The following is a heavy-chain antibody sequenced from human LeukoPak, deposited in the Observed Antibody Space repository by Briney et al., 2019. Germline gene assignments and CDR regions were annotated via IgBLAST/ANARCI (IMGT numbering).Heavy chain of an antibody. J-gene: IGHJ4*02. CDR2: IYYSGST. CDR1: GGSISSSSYY. Sequence: SETPSLTCTVSGGSISSSSYYWGWIRQPPGKGLEWIGSIYYSGSTYYNPSLKSRVTISVDTSKNQFSLKLSSVTAADTAVYYCARRPGYSNIDYWGQGTLVTVSS. CDR3: ARRPGYSNIDY. D-gene: IGHD6-13*01. V-gene: IGHV4-39*01.